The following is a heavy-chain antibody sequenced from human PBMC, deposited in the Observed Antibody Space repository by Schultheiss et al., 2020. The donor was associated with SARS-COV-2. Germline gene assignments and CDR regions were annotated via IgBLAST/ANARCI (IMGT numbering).Heavy chain of an antibody. CDR2: FHSSGST. Sequence: SQTLSLTCTVSGGSISSFYWSWIRQPAGKGLEWIGRFHSSGSTYYNPSLKSRVTISVDTSKNQFSLKLSSVTAADTAVYYCARLGTYYYDSSGYNPIDYWGQGTLVTVAS. CDR1: GGSISSFY. D-gene: IGHD3-22*01. CDR3: ARLGTYYYDSSGYNPIDY. V-gene: IGHV4-59*05. J-gene: IGHJ4*02.